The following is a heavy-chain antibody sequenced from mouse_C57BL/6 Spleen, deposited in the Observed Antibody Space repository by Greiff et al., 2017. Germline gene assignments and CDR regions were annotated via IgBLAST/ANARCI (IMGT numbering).Heavy chain of an antibody. CDR1: GYAFSSSW. D-gene: IGHD2-12*01. Sequence: VQLQQSGPELVKPGASVKISCKASGYAFSSSWMHWVKQRPGKGLEWIGRIYPGDGDTNYNGKFKCKATVTADKYSSTAYMKLSSLTSDDAAVYFETRGRIYDYAFYAMDYWGQGTSVTVSS. CDR2: IYPGDGDT. J-gene: IGHJ4*01. CDR3: TRGRIYDYAFYAMDY. V-gene: IGHV1-82*01.